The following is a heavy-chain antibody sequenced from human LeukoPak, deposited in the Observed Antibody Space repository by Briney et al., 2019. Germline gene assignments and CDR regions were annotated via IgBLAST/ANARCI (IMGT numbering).Heavy chain of an antibody. CDR2: ITAIDGRT. D-gene: IGHD6-19*01. Sequence: GGSLRLPCVASGFTFSSTTMGWVRQAPGRGLEWVSSITAIDGRTYYADSVRGRFTISRDNSKNTLYLQMNSLRAEDTAVYYCALPGYSSGWYESGLFYWGQGTLVTVSS. J-gene: IGHJ4*02. CDR1: GFTFSSTT. V-gene: IGHV3-23*01. CDR3: ALPGYSSGWYESGLFY.